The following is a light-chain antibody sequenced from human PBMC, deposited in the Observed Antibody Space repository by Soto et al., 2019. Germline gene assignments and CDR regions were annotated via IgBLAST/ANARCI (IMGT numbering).Light chain of an antibody. CDR1: QSVSSRS. CDR3: QQYGSSPWT. V-gene: IGKV3-20*01. J-gene: IGKJ1*01. CDR2: GAS. Sequence: EIVLTQSPGTLSLSPGERATLSCRGSQSVSSRSLAWYQQKPGQAPRLLIYGASSRATGIPDRFSGGGSGTDFTLSISRLEPEDFAVYYCQQYGSSPWTFGQGTKVDI.